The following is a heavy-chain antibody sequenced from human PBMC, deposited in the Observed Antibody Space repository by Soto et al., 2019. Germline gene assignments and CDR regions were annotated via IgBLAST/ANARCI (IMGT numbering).Heavy chain of an antibody. D-gene: IGHD2-21*01. CDR3: ARGPEYPVGGAPYQFYCMGA. V-gene: IGHV1-8*01. J-gene: IGHJ6*03. CDR2: MNPNSGDT. Sequence: QVPLVQSGAEVKKPGASVRVSCKASGYTFTSHDINWVRQATGQGLEWLGWMNPNSGDTGYAQKFQGRVTMTRDTSISTADMELSNLRSDDTAVYFCARGPEYPVGGAPYQFYCMGAWGEGTTVTVSS. CDR1: GYTFTSHD.